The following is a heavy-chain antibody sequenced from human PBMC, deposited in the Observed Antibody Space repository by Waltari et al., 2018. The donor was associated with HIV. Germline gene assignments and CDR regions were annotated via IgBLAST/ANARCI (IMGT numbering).Heavy chain of an antibody. J-gene: IGHJ2*01. CDR1: GGSFSPYY. CDR2: INNSGSI. Sequence: QVELQQGVAGLLKPSETLSLSCAVSGGSFSPYYWSWIRQPPGKGLEWMGEINNSGSINFKPSLKSRLNISLDASKKQSSLHLTSVTAADTALYYCATRGDYGDLPKYFDLWGRGTLVTVSS. D-gene: IGHD4-17*01. CDR3: ATRGDYGDLPKYFDL. V-gene: IGHV4-34*02.